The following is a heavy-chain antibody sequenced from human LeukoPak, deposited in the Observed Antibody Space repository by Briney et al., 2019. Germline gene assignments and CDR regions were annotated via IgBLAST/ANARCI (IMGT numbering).Heavy chain of an antibody. CDR2: ISYDGSNK. J-gene: IGHJ4*02. D-gene: IGHD3-22*01. CDR3: AKGGSSGDFDY. CDR1: GFTFSSYG. Sequence: TGGSLRLSCAASGFTFSSYGMHWVRQAPGKGLEWVAVISYDGSNKYYADSVKGRFTISGDNSKNTLYLQMNSLRAEDTAVYYCAKGGSSGDFDYWGQGTLVTVSS. V-gene: IGHV3-30*18.